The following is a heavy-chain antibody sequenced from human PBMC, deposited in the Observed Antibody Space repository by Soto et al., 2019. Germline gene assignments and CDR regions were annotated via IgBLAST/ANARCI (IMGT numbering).Heavy chain of an antibody. CDR3: ARLSSSSMHYYYGMDV. CDR1: GYSFTSYW. CDR2: IYPGDSDT. J-gene: IGHJ6*02. D-gene: IGHD6-6*01. V-gene: IGHV5-51*01. Sequence: EFLKISFNGAGYSFTSYWIGWVRQIPGKGLEWMGIIYPGDSDTGYSPSFQGQVTISADKSISTAYLQWSSLKASDTAMYYCARLSSSSMHYYYGMDVWGQGTTVTVSS.